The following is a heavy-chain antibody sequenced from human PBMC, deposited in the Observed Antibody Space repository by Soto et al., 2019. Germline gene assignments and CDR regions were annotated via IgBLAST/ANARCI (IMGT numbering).Heavy chain of an antibody. V-gene: IGHV4-31*03. D-gene: IGHD3-3*01. CDR2: IYYSGST. CDR1: GGSISSGGYY. CDR3: ARASARDVFWSGTYYYYYMDV. Sequence: SETLYLTCTVSGGSISSGGYYWSWIRQHPGKGLEWIGYIYYSGSTYYNPSLKSRVTISVDTSKNQFSLKLSSVTAADTAVYYCARASARDVFWSGTYYYYYMDVWGKGITVTVSS. J-gene: IGHJ6*03.